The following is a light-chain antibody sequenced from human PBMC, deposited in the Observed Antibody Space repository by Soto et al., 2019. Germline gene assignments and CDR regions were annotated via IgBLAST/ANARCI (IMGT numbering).Light chain of an antibody. V-gene: IGKV1-5*01. CDR1: QTISSW. J-gene: IGKJ5*01. CDR3: QQYNAFCT. Sequence: DIQMTQSPSSLSASVGDRVTITCRASQTISSWLDWYQQKPGKAPKLLIYAVSTLGSGVPSRFSGSGSGTDFTLTISSLHPDYVATYCRQQYNAFCTFGQGTRLEIK. CDR2: AVS.